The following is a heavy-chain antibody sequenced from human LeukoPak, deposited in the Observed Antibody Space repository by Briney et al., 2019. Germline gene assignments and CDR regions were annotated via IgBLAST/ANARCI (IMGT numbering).Heavy chain of an antibody. J-gene: IGHJ6*02. CDR1: GFTVSSNY. CDR2: IYSGGST. V-gene: IGHV3-53*05. CDR3: ARGPKYQLLSGMDV. Sequence: GGSLRLSCAASGFTVSSNYMSWVRQAPGKGLEWVSVIYSGGSTYYADSVKGRFTISRDNSKNTLYLQMNSLRAEDTAVYYCARGPKYQLLSGMDVWGQGTTVTVSS. D-gene: IGHD2-2*01.